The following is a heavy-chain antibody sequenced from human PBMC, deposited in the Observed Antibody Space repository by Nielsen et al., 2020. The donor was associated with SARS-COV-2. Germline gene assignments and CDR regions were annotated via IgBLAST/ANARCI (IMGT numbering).Heavy chain of an antibody. CDR1: GFTFSSYA. V-gene: IGHV3-23*01. J-gene: IGHJ4*02. CDR3: AKDPSSSWFLYNY. CDR2: ISGSGGNT. Sequence: GSLRLSCAASGFTFSSYAMSWVRQAPGKGLEWVSAISGSGGNTYYADSVKGRFTISRDNSKNTLYLQMNSLRAEDTAVYYCAKDPSSSWFLYNYWGQGTLVTVSS. D-gene: IGHD6-13*01.